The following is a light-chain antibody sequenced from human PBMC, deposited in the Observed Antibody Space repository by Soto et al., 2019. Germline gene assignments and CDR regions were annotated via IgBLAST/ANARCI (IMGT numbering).Light chain of an antibody. CDR3: QQYNSYWT. V-gene: IGKV1-39*01. Sequence: DIQMTQSPSSLSASVGDRVTITCRASQRISTYLNWYQQKPGKAPKFLIYDASNLQSGVPSRFSGGGSGTDFTLTISSLQPDDFATYYCQQYNSYWTFGQGTKVDIK. CDR1: QRISTY. J-gene: IGKJ1*01. CDR2: DAS.